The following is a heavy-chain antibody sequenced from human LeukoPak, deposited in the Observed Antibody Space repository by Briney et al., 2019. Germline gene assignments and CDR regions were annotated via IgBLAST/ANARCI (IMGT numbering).Heavy chain of an antibody. CDR3: ARGEKPYDY. D-gene: IGHD1-26*01. Sequence: ASVKVSCKTSGYTFTYYVISWVRQAPGQGLEWMGWINAYNGNTNDAQKFQGGVTMTTDTSTSTAYMELRSLRSDDTAVYYCARGEKPYDYWGQGILVSVSS. CDR2: INAYNGNT. V-gene: IGHV1-18*01. J-gene: IGHJ4*02. CDR1: GYTFTYYV.